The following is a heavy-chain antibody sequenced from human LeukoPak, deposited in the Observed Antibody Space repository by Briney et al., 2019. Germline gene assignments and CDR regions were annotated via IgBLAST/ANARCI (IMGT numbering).Heavy chain of an antibody. CDR3: AREAYGGNSPFPFFDY. V-gene: IGHV1-69*13. CDR1: GYTFTSYG. CDR2: IIPIFGTA. D-gene: IGHD4-23*01. Sequence: ASVTVSCTASGYTFTSYGISWVRQAPGQGLEWMGGIIPIFGTANYAQRFQGRVTITADESTSTAYMELSSLRSEDTAVYYCAREAYGGNSPFPFFDYWGQGTLVTVSS. J-gene: IGHJ4*02.